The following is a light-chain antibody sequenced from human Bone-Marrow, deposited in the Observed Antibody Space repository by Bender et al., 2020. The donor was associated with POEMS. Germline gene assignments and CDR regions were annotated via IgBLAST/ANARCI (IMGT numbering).Light chain of an antibody. Sequence: QSVLPQPPSASGTPGQRVTISCSGSSSNIGSNNVHWYQHLPGTAPKLLIYGYNNRPSGVPDRFSGSKSGTSASLAITGLQAEDEGDYYCQSYDNSLGGWVFGGGTKLTVL. CDR1: SSNIGSNN. CDR2: GYN. J-gene: IGLJ3*02. V-gene: IGLV1-40*01. CDR3: QSYDNSLGGWV.